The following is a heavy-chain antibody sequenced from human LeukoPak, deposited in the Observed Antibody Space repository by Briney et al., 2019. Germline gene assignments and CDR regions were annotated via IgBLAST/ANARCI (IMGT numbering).Heavy chain of an antibody. J-gene: IGHJ2*01. Sequence: TSETLSLTCTVSSGSIRSYYWSWIRQPPGKGLEWIGYIYYSGSTNYNPSLKSRVTISVDTSKNQFSLKLSSVTAADTAVYYCARVYYSNSYDYWYFDLWGRGTLVTVSS. CDR2: IYYSGST. D-gene: IGHD6-13*01. CDR1: SGSIRSYY. CDR3: ARVYYSNSYDYWYFDL. V-gene: IGHV4-59*01.